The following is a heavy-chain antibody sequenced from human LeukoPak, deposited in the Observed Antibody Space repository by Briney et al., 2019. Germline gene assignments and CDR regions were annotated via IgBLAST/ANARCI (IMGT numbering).Heavy chain of an antibody. CDR1: GFTFSSYW. Sequence: GGSLRLSCAASGFTFSSYWMHWVRQVPGKGLVWVARINPGGSSITYADSVKGRFTISRDNAKNTLYLQMDSLRAEDTGVYYCARSNQADDYWGRGTLVTVSS. CDR3: ARSNQADDY. V-gene: IGHV3-74*01. CDR2: INPGGSSI. D-gene: IGHD1-14*01. J-gene: IGHJ4*02.